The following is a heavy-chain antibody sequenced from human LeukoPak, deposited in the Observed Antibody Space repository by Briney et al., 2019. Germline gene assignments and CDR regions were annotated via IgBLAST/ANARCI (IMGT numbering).Heavy chain of an antibody. CDR2: ISGSGGST. Sequence: GASLRLSCAASGFTFSSYAMSWVRQAPGKGLEWVSAISGSGGSTYYADSVKGQFTISRDNSKNTLYLQMNSLRAEDTAVYYCAKDHYDSSGYYGLGGGIDYWGQGTLVTVSS. D-gene: IGHD3-22*01. J-gene: IGHJ4*02. V-gene: IGHV3-23*01. CDR1: GFTFSSYA. CDR3: AKDHYDSSGYYGLGGGIDY.